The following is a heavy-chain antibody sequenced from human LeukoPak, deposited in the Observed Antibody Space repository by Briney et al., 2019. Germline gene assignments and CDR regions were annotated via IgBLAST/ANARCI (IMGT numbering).Heavy chain of an antibody. CDR3: ARKPDYCSGGSCLDY. J-gene: IGHJ4*02. CDR1: GFTFRNNW. V-gene: IGHV3-30-3*01. Sequence: GGSLRLSCAASGFTFRNNWMTWVRQAPGKGLEWVAVISYDGSNKYYADSVKGRFTISRDNSKNTLYLQMNSLRAEDTAVYYCARKPDYCSGGSCLDYWGQGTLVTVSS. CDR2: ISYDGSNK. D-gene: IGHD2-15*01.